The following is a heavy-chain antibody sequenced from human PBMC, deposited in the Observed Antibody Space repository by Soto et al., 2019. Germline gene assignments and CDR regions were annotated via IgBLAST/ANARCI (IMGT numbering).Heavy chain of an antibody. D-gene: IGHD2-2*01. Sequence: EVQLLESGGGLVQPGGSLRLSCAASGFTFSSYAMRWVRQAPGKGLEWVSAISGSGGSTYYADSVKGRFTISRDNSKNTLYLQMNSLRAEDTAVYYCAKDTLGYCSSTSCSSPLWGQGTLVTVSS. J-gene: IGHJ4*02. V-gene: IGHV3-23*01. CDR2: ISGSGGST. CDR1: GFTFSSYA. CDR3: AKDTLGYCSSTSCSSPL.